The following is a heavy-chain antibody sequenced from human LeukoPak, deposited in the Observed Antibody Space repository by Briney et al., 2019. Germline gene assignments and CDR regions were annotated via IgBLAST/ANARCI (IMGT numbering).Heavy chain of an antibody. Sequence: GGSLRLSCAGSGFALKSYSLTWVRQAPGKGLEWVSSISSTSAYIHYADSVKGRFTISRDNVDNVVYLEMNSLGAEDTAVYYCARDRGGTGEGAFDIWGQGTMVTVSS. CDR1: GFALKSYS. CDR3: ARDRGGTGEGAFDI. V-gene: IGHV3-21*01. D-gene: IGHD7-27*01. CDR2: ISSTSAYI. J-gene: IGHJ3*02.